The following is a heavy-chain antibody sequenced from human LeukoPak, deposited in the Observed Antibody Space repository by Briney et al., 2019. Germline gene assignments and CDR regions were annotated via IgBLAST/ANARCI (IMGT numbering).Heavy chain of an antibody. CDR2: ISTYNGNT. J-gene: IGHJ4*02. D-gene: IGHD3-16*02. CDR1: GYTFTTYG. CDR3: ARDHYDYVWGSYRSPYFDY. V-gene: IGHV1-18*01. Sequence: ASVKVSCKSSGYTFTTYGITWVRQAPGQGLEWMGWISTYNGNTNYAQKLQGRVTMTTDTSTSTAYMELRSLRSDDTAVYYCARDHYDYVWGSYRSPYFDYWGQGTLVTVSS.